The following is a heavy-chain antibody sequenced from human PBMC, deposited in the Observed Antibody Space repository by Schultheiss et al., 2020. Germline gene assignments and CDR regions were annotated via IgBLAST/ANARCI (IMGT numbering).Heavy chain of an antibody. V-gene: IGHV5-51*01. D-gene: IGHD3-10*01. CDR3: ARPKGRLLWFRESKYYFDY. J-gene: IGHJ4*02. Sequence: GGSLRLSCKGSGYSFTSYWIGWVRQMPGKGLEWMGIIYPGDSDTRYSPSFQGQVTISADKSISTAYLQWSSLKASDTAMYYCARPKGRLLWFRESKYYFDYWGQGTLVTVSS. CDR1: GYSFTSYW. CDR2: IYPGDSDT.